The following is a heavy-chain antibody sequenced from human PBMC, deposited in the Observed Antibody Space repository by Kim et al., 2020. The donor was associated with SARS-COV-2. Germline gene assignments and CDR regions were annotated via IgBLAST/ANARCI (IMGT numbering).Heavy chain of an antibody. CDR3: ARGGCGYSSSWYLSSDY. J-gene: IGHJ4*02. V-gene: IGHV4-34*01. D-gene: IGHD6-13*01. Sequence: LKSRVTISVDTSKNQFSLKLSSVTAADTAVYYCARGGCGYSSSWYLSSDYWGQGTLVTVSS.